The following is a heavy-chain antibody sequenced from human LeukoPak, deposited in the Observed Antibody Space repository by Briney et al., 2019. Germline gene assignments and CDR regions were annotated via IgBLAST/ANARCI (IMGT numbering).Heavy chain of an antibody. D-gene: IGHD1-26*01. CDR3: ARGGATGYYYYYMDV. Sequence: PGGSLRLSCAASGFTFSTYTMNWVRQPPGKGLEWIGEINHSGSTNYNPSLKSRVTISVDTSKNQFSLKLSSVTAADTAVYYCARGGATGYYYYYMDVWGKGTTVTVSS. V-gene: IGHV4-34*01. CDR1: GFTFSTYT. CDR2: INHSGST. J-gene: IGHJ6*03.